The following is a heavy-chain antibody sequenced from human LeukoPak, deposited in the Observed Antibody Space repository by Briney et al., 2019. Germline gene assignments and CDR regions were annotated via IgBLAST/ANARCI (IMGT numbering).Heavy chain of an antibody. D-gene: IGHD2-21*02. V-gene: IGHV4-39*07. Sequence: SETLSLTCIVSGGSISSTNYHWGWIRQPPGKGLEWIGSIHYTGSTYYNPSLKSRVTISVDRSKNQFSLKLSSVTAADTAVYYCAAGHIVVVTAAYDAFDIWGQGTMVTVSS. CDR1: GGSISSTNYH. CDR3: AAGHIVVVTAAYDAFDI. J-gene: IGHJ3*02. CDR2: IHYTGST.